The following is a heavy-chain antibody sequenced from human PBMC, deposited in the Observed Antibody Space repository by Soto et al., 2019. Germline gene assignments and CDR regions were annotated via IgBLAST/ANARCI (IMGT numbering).Heavy chain of an antibody. J-gene: IGHJ5*02. Sequence: SETLSLTCADSGGSISSGGFSWSWIRQPPGKGLEWIGFFYYSGSANYNPSLKSRVTISVDTSKNQFSLKLSSVTAADTAVYYCAKTGKVVATARKGGWFDPWGQGTLVTVSS. CDR3: AKTGKVVATARKGGWFDP. CDR1: GGSISSGGFS. V-gene: IGHV4-30-2*03. D-gene: IGHD1-26*01. CDR2: FYYSGSA.